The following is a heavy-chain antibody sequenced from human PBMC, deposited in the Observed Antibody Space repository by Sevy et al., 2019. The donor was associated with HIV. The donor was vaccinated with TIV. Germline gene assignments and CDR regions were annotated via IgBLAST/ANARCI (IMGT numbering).Heavy chain of an antibody. CDR2: INNSGGST. CDR1: GFTVNTYA. D-gene: IGHD6-13*01. CDR3: VKERVGYISSWYYFDY. V-gene: IGHV3-23*01. Sequence: QLGGPLRLSCAVSGFTVNTYAMSWVRQAPGKGLEWVAVINNSGGSTDYADSVRGRFSISRDNPNVCLEMNSLRVEDTAVYYCVKERVGYISSWYYFDYWGQGTLVTVSS. J-gene: IGHJ4*02.